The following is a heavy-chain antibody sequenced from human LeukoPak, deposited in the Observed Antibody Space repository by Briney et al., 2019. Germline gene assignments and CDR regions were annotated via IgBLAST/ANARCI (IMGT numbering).Heavy chain of an antibody. D-gene: IGHD6-13*01. J-gene: IGHJ4*02. CDR3: AKDRETTSSGTFGN. CDR2: ISEDGTKK. CDR1: GFXFSFYG. Sequence: GGSLRLSCAASGFXFSFYGMHCVRQAPGKGREWVAVISEDGTKKNYAESVKGRFTISRDNSNNTLYLQMNSLRAEDTAVYYCAKDRETTSSGTFGNWGQGTLVTVSS. V-gene: IGHV3-30*18.